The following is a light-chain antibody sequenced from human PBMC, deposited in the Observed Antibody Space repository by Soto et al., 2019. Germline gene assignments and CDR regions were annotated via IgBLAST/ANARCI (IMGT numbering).Light chain of an antibody. Sequence: QSALTQPPSASGSPGQSLTISCTGTSSDVGFYNFVSWYQQRPGKAPKLVIYEVTKRPSRVPDRFSGSKSGSTASLTVSGLQADDEADYYCASYAGTNLFVFGSRTKVTVL. CDR3: ASYAGTNLFV. CDR1: SSDVGFYNF. J-gene: IGLJ1*01. V-gene: IGLV2-8*01. CDR2: EVT.